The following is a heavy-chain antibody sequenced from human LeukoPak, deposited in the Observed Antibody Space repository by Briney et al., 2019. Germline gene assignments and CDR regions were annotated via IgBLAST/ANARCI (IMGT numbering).Heavy chain of an antibody. CDR2: INSDGSST. D-gene: IGHD5-18*01. CDR3: ARDTHKDSYVDY. Sequence: GGSLRLSCAASGFTFSSYWMHWVRQAPGKGLVWVSRINSDGSSTSYADSVKGRFTISRDNAKNTLYLQRNSLRAEDTAVYYCARDTHKDSYVDYWGQGTLVTVSS. V-gene: IGHV3-74*01. CDR1: GFTFSSYW. J-gene: IGHJ4*02.